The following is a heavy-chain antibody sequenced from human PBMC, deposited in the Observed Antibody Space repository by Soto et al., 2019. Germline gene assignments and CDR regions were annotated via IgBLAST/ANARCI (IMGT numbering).Heavy chain of an antibody. CDR2: ISAYNGNT. CDR3: ARLLWFGELGYYGMDV. D-gene: IGHD3-10*01. J-gene: IGHJ6*02. Sequence: ASVKVSCKASGYTFTSYGISWVRQAPGQGLEWMGWISAYNGNTNYAQKLQGRVTMTTDTSTSTAYMELRSLRSDDTAVYYCARLLWFGELGYYGMDVWGQGTTVTVSS. CDR1: GYTFTSYG. V-gene: IGHV1-18*01.